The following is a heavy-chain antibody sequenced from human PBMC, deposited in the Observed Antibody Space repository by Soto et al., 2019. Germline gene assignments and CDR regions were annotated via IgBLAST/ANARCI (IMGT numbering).Heavy chain of an antibody. CDR3: VSQHSTPVDYSGLDV. V-gene: IGHV6-1*01. Sequence: SQTLSLTCAISGDSVSRNTAAWNWIRPSPSRGLEWLGRTYYRSKWNNDYALSVKSRIIINPDTSKNQFSLQLNSVTPEDTAVYYCVSQHSTPVDYSGLDVWGQGTTVTVSS. J-gene: IGHJ6*02. D-gene: IGHD2-2*01. CDR1: GDSVSRNTAA. CDR2: TYYRSKWNN.